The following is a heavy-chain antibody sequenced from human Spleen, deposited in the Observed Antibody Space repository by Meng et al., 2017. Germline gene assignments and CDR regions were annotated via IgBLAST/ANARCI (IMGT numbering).Heavy chain of an antibody. J-gene: IGHJ2*01. CDR3: AREIAVAAHYYWYFDL. V-gene: IGHV4-34*02. CDR2: INRSGST. D-gene: IGHD6-19*01. Sequence: VSLQQWGAGLLKPSQTLSPTCAVYGGSFSGYYWSWIRQPPGKGLEWIGEINRSGSTTYNPSLKSRVTISVDTSKNQFSLKLSSVTAADTAVYYCAREIAVAAHYYWYFDLWGRGTLVTVSS. CDR1: GGSFSGYY.